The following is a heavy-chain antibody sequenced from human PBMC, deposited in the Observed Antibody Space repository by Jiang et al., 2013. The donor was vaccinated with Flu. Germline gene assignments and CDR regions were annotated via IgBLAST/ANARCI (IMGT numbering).Heavy chain of an antibody. V-gene: IGHV4-39*07. CDR1: GGSISSSSYY. CDR2: IYHSGST. Sequence: PGLVKPSETLSLTCTVSGGSISSSSYYWGWIRQPPGKGLEWIGSIYHSGSTYYNPSLKSRVTISVDTSKNQFSLKLSSVTAADTAVYYCARDPLVVTASPDAFDIWGQGTMVTVSS. CDR3: ARDPLVVTASPDAFDI. J-gene: IGHJ3*02. D-gene: IGHD2-21*02.